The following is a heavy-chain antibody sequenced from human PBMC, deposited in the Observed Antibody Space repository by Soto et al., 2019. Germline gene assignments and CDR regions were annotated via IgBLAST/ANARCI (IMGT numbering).Heavy chain of an antibody. V-gene: IGHV4-30-4*01. D-gene: IGHD2-2*01. J-gene: IGHJ4*01. CDR2: IYYSGST. CDR1: GGSINSGDYY. CDR3: TRTAGYVYQLLFNY. Sequence: SETLSLTCTVSGGSINSGDYYWSWIRQPPGKGLEWIGYIYYSGSTYYNPSLKSRVTISVDTSKNQFSLKLSSVTAADTAAYYCTRTAGYVYQLLFNYWGQGTLVTVSS.